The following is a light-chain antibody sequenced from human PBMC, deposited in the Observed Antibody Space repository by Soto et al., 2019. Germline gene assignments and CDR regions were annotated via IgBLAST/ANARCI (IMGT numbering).Light chain of an antibody. CDR1: SSDVGGYNY. V-gene: IGLV2-14*01. CDR3: SSYASTTRV. CDR2: DVS. J-gene: IGLJ3*02. Sequence: QSVLTQPASVSGSPGQSITISCTGTSSDVGGYNYVSWYQQHPGKAPKLMIYDVSNRPSGVSNRFSCSKSGNTASLTISGLQAEDEADYYCSSYASTTRVFGGGTKLTVL.